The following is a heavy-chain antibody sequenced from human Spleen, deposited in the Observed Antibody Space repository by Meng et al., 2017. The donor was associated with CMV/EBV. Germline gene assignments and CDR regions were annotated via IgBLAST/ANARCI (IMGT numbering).Heavy chain of an antibody. CDR1: GFSFSDSN. CDR3: ARDSMELENGWFDP. Sequence: AGFSFSDSNMIWVRHVPGKGLQWVSSFSCSSTYIYYGESVQGRFTVSRDNAKNSLYLQMNNLRADDTGVYYCARDSMELENGWFDPWGQGTLVTVSS. V-gene: IGHV3-21*06. J-gene: IGHJ5*02. CDR2: FSCSSTYI. D-gene: IGHD3-10*01.